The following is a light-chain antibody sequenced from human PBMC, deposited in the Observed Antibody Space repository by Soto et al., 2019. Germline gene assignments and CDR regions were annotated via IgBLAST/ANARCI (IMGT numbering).Light chain of an antibody. CDR2: DAS. CDR3: QQRSNWHLT. J-gene: IGKJ4*01. Sequence: EIVLTQSPATLSLSPGERATLSCRASQSVSSYLAWYQQKPAQAPRLLIYDASNSATGIPARFSGSGSGTDFTLTISSLEPEDFAVYYCQQRSNWHLTFGGGTKVEIK. V-gene: IGKV3-11*01. CDR1: QSVSSY.